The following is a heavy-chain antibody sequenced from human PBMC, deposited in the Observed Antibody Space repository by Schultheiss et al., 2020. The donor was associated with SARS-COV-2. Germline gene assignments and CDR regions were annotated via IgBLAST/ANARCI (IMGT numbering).Heavy chain of an antibody. CDR2: ISSSGSYT. CDR3: ARVMGSSGPAFY. Sequence: GGSLRLSCAASGLTFGNFYMSWVRQAPGKGLEWVSYISSSGSYTNYADSVKGRFTISRDNDKKSLYLQMNSLSAEDTAVYYCARVMGSSGPAFYWGQGTLVTVSS. J-gene: IGHJ4*02. CDR1: GLTFGNFY. D-gene: IGHD6-19*01. V-gene: IGHV3-11*06.